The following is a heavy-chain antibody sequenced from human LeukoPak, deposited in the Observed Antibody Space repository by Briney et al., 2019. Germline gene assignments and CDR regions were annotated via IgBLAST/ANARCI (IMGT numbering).Heavy chain of an antibody. CDR1: GFTFSSYG. Sequence: GGSLRLSCAASGFTFSSYGMHWVRQAPGKGLEWVAVISYDGSNKYYADSVKGRFTISRDNSKNTLYLQMNSLRAEDTAVYYCAKDQNYCDSSGYCDYWGQGTLVTVSS. CDR2: ISYDGSNK. CDR3: AKDQNYCDSSGYCDY. V-gene: IGHV3-30*18. D-gene: IGHD3-22*01. J-gene: IGHJ4*02.